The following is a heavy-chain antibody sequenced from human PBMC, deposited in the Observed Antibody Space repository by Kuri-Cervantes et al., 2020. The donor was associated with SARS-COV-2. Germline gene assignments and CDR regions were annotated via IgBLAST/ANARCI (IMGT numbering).Heavy chain of an antibody. V-gene: IGHV1-18*01. D-gene: IGHD2-2*01. J-gene: IGHJ4*02. CDR1: GYTFTSYG. CDR3: ARAFCSSTSCYYFDY. Sequence: ASVKVSCKASGYTFTSYGISWVRQAPRQGLEWMGWISAYNGDTNYAQKLQGRVTMTTDTSTSTAYMELRSLRSDDTAVYYCARAFCSSTSCYYFDYWGQGTLVTVSS. CDR2: ISAYNGDT.